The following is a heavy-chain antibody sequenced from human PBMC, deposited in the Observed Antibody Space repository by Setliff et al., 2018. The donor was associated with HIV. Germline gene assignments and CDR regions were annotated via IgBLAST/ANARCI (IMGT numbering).Heavy chain of an antibody. Sequence: GESPKISCAASGFTFSDYYMSWIRQAPGKGLEWFAYISSSGSAIYYAASVKGRFTISRDNAENSLYLQMNGLGGGETAVYYCARTEIYCTGGTCLYYFDYWGQGTLVTAPQ. J-gene: IGHJ4*02. CDR2: ISSSGSAI. CDR1: GFTFSDYY. CDR3: ARTEIYCTGGTCLYYFDY. D-gene: IGHD2-8*02. V-gene: IGHV3-11*04.